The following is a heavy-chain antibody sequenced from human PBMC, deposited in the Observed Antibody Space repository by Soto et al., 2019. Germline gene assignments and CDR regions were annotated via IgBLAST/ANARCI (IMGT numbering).Heavy chain of an antibody. CDR1: GFTVSNAW. J-gene: IGHJ4*02. CDR2: IISKTNGGTT. Sequence: GGSLRLSCAASGFTVSNAWMNWVRQAPGKGLEWVGRIISKTNGGTTDYAAPVKGRFTISRDDSENTLYLHMNSLRSEDTAVYYCARDLEAGSPAVRLDYWGQGTLVTVSS. V-gene: IGHV3-15*07. D-gene: IGHD1-26*01. CDR3: ARDLEAGSPAVRLDY.